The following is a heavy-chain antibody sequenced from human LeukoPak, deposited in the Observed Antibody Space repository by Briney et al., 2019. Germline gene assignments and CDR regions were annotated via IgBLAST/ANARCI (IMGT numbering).Heavy chain of an antibody. J-gene: IGHJ4*02. CDR2: ISSSSSYI. Sequence: PSETLSLTCTVSGDSITRNTYYWVWVRQPPGKGLEWVSSISSSSSYIYYADSVKGRFTISRDNAKNSLYLQMNSLRAEDTAVYYCASGNLVTTDYWGQGTLVTVSS. CDR1: GDSITRNTYY. CDR3: ASGNLVTTDY. V-gene: IGHV3-21*01. D-gene: IGHD1/OR15-1a*01.